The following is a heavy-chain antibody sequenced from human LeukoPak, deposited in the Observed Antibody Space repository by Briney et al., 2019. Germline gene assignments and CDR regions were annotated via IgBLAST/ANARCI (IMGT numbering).Heavy chain of an antibody. J-gene: IGHJ4*02. V-gene: IGHV3-23*01. D-gene: IGHD2-2*01. CDR2: ISDSGGST. Sequence: GGSLRLSCAASEFTFSSYAMSWVRQAPGKGLEWVSAISDSGGSTYYADSVKGRFTISRDNTKNTVYLQMNSLRAEDTAVYYCAKDRRACSSSSCYYRFDYWGQGTLVTVSS. CDR1: EFTFSSYA. CDR3: AKDRRACSSSSCYYRFDY.